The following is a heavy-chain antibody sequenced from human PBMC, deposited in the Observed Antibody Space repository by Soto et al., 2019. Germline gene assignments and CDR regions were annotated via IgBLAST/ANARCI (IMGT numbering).Heavy chain of an antibody. CDR2: IKSKTDGGTV. CDR3: TTAERGGSSYSDY. V-gene: IGHV3-15*07. J-gene: IGHJ4*02. D-gene: IGHD1-26*01. CDR1: GFTFTSAW. Sequence: EVQLVESGGGLVRPGGSLRLSCAASGFTFTSAWINWVRQAPGKGLEWAGRIKSKTDGGTVDYGAPVKGRFTISREDSKNTAYLQMNSLRNEDTAVYYCTTAERGGSSYSDYWGQGTLVTVSS.